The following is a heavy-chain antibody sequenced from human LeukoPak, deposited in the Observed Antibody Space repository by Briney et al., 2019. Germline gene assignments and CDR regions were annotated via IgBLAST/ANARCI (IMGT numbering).Heavy chain of an antibody. V-gene: IGHV4-59*08. J-gene: IGHJ4*02. CDR1: GGSISSYY. CDR3: ARQLDYGDSVDY. Sequence: SETLSLTCTVSGGSISSYYWSWIRQPPGKGLEWIGYIYYSGSTNYNPSLKSRVTISVDTSKNQFSLKLSSVTAADTAVYYCARQLDYGDSVDYWGQGTLVTVSS. D-gene: IGHD4-17*01. CDR2: IYYSGST.